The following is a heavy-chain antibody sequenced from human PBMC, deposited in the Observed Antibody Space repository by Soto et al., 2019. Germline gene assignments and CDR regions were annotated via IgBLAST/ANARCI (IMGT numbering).Heavy chain of an antibody. CDR2: IIPIFGTA. V-gene: IGHV1-69*01. J-gene: IGHJ3*02. CDR3: ARSVTAMVTPYAFDI. D-gene: IGHD5-18*01. CDR1: GGTFSSYA. Sequence: QVQLVQSGAEVKKPGSSVKVSCKASGGTFSSYAISWVRQAPGQGLEWMGGIIPIFGTANYAQKFQGRVTITADESTNTAYMELSSLRSEDTVVYYCARSVTAMVTPYAFDIWGQGTMVTVSS.